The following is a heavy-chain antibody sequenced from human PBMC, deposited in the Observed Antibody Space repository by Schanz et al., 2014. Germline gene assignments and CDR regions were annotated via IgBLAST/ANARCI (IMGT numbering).Heavy chain of an antibody. CDR1: GFTFSKYW. CDR3: ARDTSYGMDV. V-gene: IGHV3-7*04. Sequence: VQLVESGGGVVQPGRSLRLSCGGSGFTFSKYWMSWVRQAPGKGLEWVANIKQDGSEKYYVDSVKGRFTISRDNAKISLYLQMNSLRVEDTAVYYCARDTSYGMDVWGQGTTVTVSS. J-gene: IGHJ6*02. CDR2: IKQDGSEK.